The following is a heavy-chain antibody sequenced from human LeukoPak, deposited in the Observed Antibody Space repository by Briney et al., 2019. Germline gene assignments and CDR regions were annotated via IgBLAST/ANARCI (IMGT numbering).Heavy chain of an antibody. CDR3: ARLRVNYYDSSGDY. D-gene: IGHD3-22*01. CDR2: IYYSGST. Sequence: TSETLSLTCTVSGGSISSYYWSWIRQPPGKGLEWIGYIYYSGSTNYNPSLKSRVTISVDTSKNQFSLKLSSVTAADTAVYYCARLRVNYYDSSGDYWGQGTLVTVSS. V-gene: IGHV4-59*12. CDR1: GGSISSYY. J-gene: IGHJ4*02.